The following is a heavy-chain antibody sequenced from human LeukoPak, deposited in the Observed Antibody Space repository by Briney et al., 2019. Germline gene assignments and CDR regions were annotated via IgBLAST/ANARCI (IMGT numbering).Heavy chain of an antibody. CDR3: ARPPGGQWLVPFDY. Sequence: SETLSLTCTVSGGSIGSSSYYWSWIRQPPGKGLEWIGYVFYSGSTNYNPSLKSRVTISVDTSKNQFSLKLTSVTAADTAMYYCARPPGGQWLVPFDYWGQGTLVSVSS. D-gene: IGHD6-19*01. J-gene: IGHJ4*02. V-gene: IGHV4-61*05. CDR2: VFYSGST. CDR1: GGSIGSSSYY.